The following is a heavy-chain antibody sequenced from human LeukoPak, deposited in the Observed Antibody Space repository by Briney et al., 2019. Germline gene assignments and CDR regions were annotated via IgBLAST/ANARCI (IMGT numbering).Heavy chain of an antibody. J-gene: IGHJ4*02. CDR1: GGSISSSSYY. Sequence: SETLSLTCTVSGGSISSSSYYWGWIRQPPGKGLEWIGSIYYSGSTYYNPSLKSRVTMSVDTSKNQFSLKLSSVTAADTAVYYCAREDSSGFWFADYFDYWGQGTLVTVSS. D-gene: IGHD3-22*01. CDR2: IYYSGST. V-gene: IGHV4-39*07. CDR3: AREDSSGFWFADYFDY.